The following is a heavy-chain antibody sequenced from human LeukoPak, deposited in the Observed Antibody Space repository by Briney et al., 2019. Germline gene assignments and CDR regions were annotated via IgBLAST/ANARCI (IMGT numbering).Heavy chain of an antibody. Sequence: PSETLSLTCTVSGGSISSGGYYWSWIRQHPGKGLEWIGYTYYSGSTYYNPSLKSRVTISVDTSKNQFSLKLSSVTAADTAVYYCARDQYYYYGMDVWGQGTTVTVSS. CDR1: GGSISSGGYY. V-gene: IGHV4-31*03. CDR2: TYYSGST. CDR3: ARDQYYYYGMDV. J-gene: IGHJ6*02.